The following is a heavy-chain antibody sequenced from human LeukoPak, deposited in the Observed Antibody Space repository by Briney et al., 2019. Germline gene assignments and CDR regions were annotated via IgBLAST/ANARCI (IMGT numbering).Heavy chain of an antibody. CDR3: ASVAGTGYDY. V-gene: IGHV3-48*03. J-gene: IGHJ4*02. Sequence: GGSLRLSCAASGFTFSRYEINGVRQAPAKGLAGVSYISSIGSTIYYTASVKGRFTISRDNAKNPLYLKMNTLRTEDTAVYYCASVAGTGYDYWGQGTRVTVTS. D-gene: IGHD6-19*01. CDR2: ISSIGSTI. CDR1: GFTFSRYE.